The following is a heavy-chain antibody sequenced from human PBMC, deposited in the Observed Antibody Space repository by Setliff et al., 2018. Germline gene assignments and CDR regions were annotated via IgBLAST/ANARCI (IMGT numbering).Heavy chain of an antibody. Sequence: PGGSLRLSCAASGLTFSTYWMSWVRQAPGKGLEWVSSISSSSSTIYYADSVKGRFTISRDNARNSLYLQMDSLRADDTAVYYCARWLRWSFDYWGQGTLVTVSS. CDR2: ISSSSSTI. D-gene: IGHD4-17*01. V-gene: IGHV3-21*04. CDR3: ARWLRWSFDY. J-gene: IGHJ4*02. CDR1: GLTFSTYW.